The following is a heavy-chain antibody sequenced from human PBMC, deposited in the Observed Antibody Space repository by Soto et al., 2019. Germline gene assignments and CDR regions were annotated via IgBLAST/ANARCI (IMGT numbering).Heavy chain of an antibody. CDR3: ARAPLWFGVEDAVDI. Sequence: GGSLRLSCAASGFTFSSYGMHWVRQAPGKGLEWVAVIWYDGSNKYYADSVKGRFTISRDNSKNTLYLQMNSLRAEDTAVYYCARAPLWFGVEDAVDIWGQGTMVTVSS. J-gene: IGHJ3*02. CDR1: GFTFSSYG. CDR2: IWYDGSNK. D-gene: IGHD3-10*01. V-gene: IGHV3-33*01.